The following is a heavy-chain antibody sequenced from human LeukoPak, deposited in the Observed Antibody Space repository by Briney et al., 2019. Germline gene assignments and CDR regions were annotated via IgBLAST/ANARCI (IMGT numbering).Heavy chain of an antibody. Sequence: SETLSLTCTVSGGSISSSSYYWGWIRQPPGKGLEWIGSIYYSGSTYYNPSLKSRVTISVDTSKNQFSLKLSSVTAADTAVYYCARDVEDGRELAPYFDYWGQGTLVTVSS. CDR1: GGSISSSSYY. CDR3: ARDVEDGRELAPYFDY. D-gene: IGHD1-26*01. V-gene: IGHV4-39*07. J-gene: IGHJ4*02. CDR2: IYYSGST.